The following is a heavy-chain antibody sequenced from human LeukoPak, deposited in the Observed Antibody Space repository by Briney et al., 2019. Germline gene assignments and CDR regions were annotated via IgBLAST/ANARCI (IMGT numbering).Heavy chain of an antibody. V-gene: IGHV3-23*01. J-gene: IGHJ4*02. Sequence: GGSLRLSCAASGFTFSNAWMSWVRQAPGKGLEWVSAISGSGGSTYYADSVKGRFTISRDNSKNTVYLQMNSLRAEDTAVYYCARDLSLIALTDWGQGTLVTVSS. D-gene: IGHD3-22*01. CDR2: ISGSGGST. CDR1: GFTFSNAW. CDR3: ARDLSLIALTD.